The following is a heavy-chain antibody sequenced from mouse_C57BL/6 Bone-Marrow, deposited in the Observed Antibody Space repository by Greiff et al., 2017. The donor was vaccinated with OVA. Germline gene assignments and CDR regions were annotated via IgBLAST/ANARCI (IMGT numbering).Heavy chain of an antibody. CDR1: GYSITSGYY. J-gene: IGHJ3*01. Sequence: ESGPGLVKPSQSLSLTCSVTGYSITSGYYWNWIRQFPGNKLEWMGYISYDGSNNYNPSLKNRISITRDTSKNQFFLKLNSVTTEDTATYYCARGSSGLCAYWGQGTLVTVSA. D-gene: IGHD3-2*02. CDR2: ISYDGSN. CDR3: ARGSSGLCAY. V-gene: IGHV3-6*01.